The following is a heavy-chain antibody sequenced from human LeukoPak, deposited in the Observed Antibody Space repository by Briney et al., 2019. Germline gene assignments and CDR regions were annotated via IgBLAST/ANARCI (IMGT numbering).Heavy chain of an antibody. J-gene: IGHJ4*02. CDR3: ARWGTSSLDY. Sequence: PGRSLRLSCAASGFTFSSYGIHWVRQAPGKGLEWVAVIWSDGSNKYHADSVKGRFTISRDNSRNTVYPLMDSLRLEDTAVYYCARWGTSSLDYWGQGTLVTVSS. CDR1: GFTFSSYG. D-gene: IGHD6-6*01. CDR2: IWSDGSNK. V-gene: IGHV3-33*01.